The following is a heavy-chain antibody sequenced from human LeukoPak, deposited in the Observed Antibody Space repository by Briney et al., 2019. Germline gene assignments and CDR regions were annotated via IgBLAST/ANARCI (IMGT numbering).Heavy chain of an antibody. CDR3: ARDRSSSSLYYYYGMDV. D-gene: IGHD6-6*01. V-gene: IGHV3-21*01. CDR2: ISSSSSYI. CDR1: GFTFSSYS. J-gene: IGHJ6*02. Sequence: GGSLRLSCAASGFTFSSYSMNWVRQAPGKGLEWVSSISSSSSYIYYADSVKGRFTISRDNAKNSLYLQMSSLRAEDTAVYYCARDRSSSSLYYYYGMDVWGQGTTVTVSS.